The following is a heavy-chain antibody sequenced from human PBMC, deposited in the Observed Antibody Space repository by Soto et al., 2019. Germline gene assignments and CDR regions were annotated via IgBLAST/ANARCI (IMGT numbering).Heavy chain of an antibody. CDR1: GGSINSGGYY. J-gene: IGHJ4*02. V-gene: IGHV4-31*03. Sequence: QVQLQESGPGLVKPSQTLSLTCTVSGGSINSGGYYWSWIRQHPGKGLEWIGYIFYSGSTYYNPSLKSRVTISVDMSKNQFSLKLSSVNAADTAAYYCARVGGSGSPFDNWGQGTLVTVSS. D-gene: IGHD3-10*01. CDR3: ARVGGSGSPFDN. CDR2: IFYSGST.